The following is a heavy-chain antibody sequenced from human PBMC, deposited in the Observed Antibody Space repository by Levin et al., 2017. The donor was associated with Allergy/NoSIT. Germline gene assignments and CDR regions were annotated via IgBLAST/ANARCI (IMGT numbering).Heavy chain of an antibody. V-gene: IGHV3-7*01. CDR3: ARDQSHSGLDN. CDR1: RFTFSKYW. D-gene: IGHD5-12*01. Sequence: SGGSLRLSCVVSRFTFSKYWMSWVRQAPGKGLEWVGNIKEDGNEESYADSVKGRFTISRDNAKNSLYLQMNSLRADDTAVYYCARDQSHSGLDNWGQGTLVTVSS. J-gene: IGHJ4*02. CDR2: IKEDGNEE.